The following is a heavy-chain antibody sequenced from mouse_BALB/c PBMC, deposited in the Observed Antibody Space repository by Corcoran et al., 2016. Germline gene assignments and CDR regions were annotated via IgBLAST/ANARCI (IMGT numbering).Heavy chain of an antibody. CDR2: IDPANGNT. V-gene: IGHV14-3*02. Sequence: EVQLQLSGAELVKPGASVKLSCTASVFNIKDTYMHWVKKRPEQGLEWIGRIDPANGNTKYDPKFQGKATITADTSSNTAYLQLSSLTSEDTAVYYCANWDWYFDVWGAGTTVTVSS. CDR1: VFNIKDTY. D-gene: IGHD4-1*01. CDR3: ANWDWYFDV. J-gene: IGHJ1*01.